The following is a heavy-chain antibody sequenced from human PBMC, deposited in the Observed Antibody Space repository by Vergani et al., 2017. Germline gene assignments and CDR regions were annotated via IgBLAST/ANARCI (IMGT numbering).Heavy chain of an antibody. D-gene: IGHD5-24*01. CDR2: IYYSGST. Sequence: QVQLQQWGAGLLKPSETLSLTCTVSGGSISSYYWSWIRQPPGKGLEWIGYIYYSGSTNYNPSLKSRVTISVDTSKNQFSLKLSSVTAADTAVYYCARERVEMATIAAFDIWGQGTMVTVSS. J-gene: IGHJ3*02. CDR3: ARERVEMATIAAFDI. CDR1: GGSISSYY. V-gene: IGHV4-59*12.